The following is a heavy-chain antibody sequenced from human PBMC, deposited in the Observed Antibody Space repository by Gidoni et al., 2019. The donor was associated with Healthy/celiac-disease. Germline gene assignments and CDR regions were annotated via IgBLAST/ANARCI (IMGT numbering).Heavy chain of an antibody. CDR2: ISGTGGST. CDR3: AKVPNYDILTVDY. V-gene: IGHV3-23*01. Sequence: EVQLLESGGGLVQPGGSLRLSCAASGSTFSSYAMSWVGQAPGKGLEWVSAISGTGGSTYYADSVKGRFTISRDNSKNTLSLQMNSLRAEDTAVYYCAKVPNYDILTVDYWGQGTLVTVSS. CDR1: GSTFSSYA. J-gene: IGHJ4*02. D-gene: IGHD3-9*01.